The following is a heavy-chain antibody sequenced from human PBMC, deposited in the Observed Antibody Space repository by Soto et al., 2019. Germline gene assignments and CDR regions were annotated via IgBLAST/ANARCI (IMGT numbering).Heavy chain of an antibody. V-gene: IGHV3-74*01. D-gene: IGHD2-21*01. CDR2: IKFDGITA. J-gene: IGHJ6*02. CDR1: GFTFTAYG. CDR3: ARGIRNYYGADV. Sequence: EVQVVESGGGLVQPGGSLRLSCVASGFTFTAYGMHWVRQAPGQGLVWVSRIKFDGITASYADSVNGRFTISRDNAKNTVYLQIDSLRAEDTGMYYCARGIRNYYGADVWGQGTTVTVSS.